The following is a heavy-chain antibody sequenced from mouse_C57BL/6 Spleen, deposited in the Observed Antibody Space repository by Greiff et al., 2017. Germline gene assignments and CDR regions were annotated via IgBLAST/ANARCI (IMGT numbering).Heavy chain of an antibody. J-gene: IGHJ2*01. CDR1: GYAFSSYW. Sequence: VQLQQSGAELVKPGASVKISCKASGYAFSSYWMNWVKQRPGQGLEWIGQIYPGDGDTNYNGKFKGKATLTADKSSSTAYMQLSSLTSEDSAVYFCARSGYYGSSPFDYWGQGTTLTVSS. CDR2: IYPGDGDT. V-gene: IGHV1-80*01. CDR3: ARSGYYGSSPFDY. D-gene: IGHD1-1*01.